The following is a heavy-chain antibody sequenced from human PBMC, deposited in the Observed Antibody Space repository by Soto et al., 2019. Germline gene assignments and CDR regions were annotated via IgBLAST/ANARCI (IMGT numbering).Heavy chain of an antibody. Sequence: GGSLRLSCAASGFTFSSYSMNWVRQAPGKGLEWVSYISSSSSTIYYADSVKGRFTISRDNAKNSLYLQMNSLRAEDTAVYYCARDSVESPEDYYYYMDVWGKGTTVTVSS. CDR3: ARDSVESPEDYYYYMDV. CDR1: GFTFSSYS. D-gene: IGHD2-15*01. J-gene: IGHJ6*03. V-gene: IGHV3-48*01. CDR2: ISSSSSTI.